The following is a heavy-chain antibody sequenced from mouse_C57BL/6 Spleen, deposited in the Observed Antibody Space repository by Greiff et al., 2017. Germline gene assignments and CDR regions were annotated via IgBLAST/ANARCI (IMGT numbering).Heavy chain of an antibody. CDR3: ARQRGGYAMDY. CDR2: ISSGGSYT. CDR1: GFTFSSYG. J-gene: IGHJ4*01. Sequence: DVMLVESGGDLVKPGGSLKLSCAASGFTFSSYGMSWVRQTPDKRLEWVATISSGGSYTYYPDSVKGRFTISRDNAKNTLYLQMSSLKSEDTAMYYCARQRGGYAMDYWGQGTSVTVSS. V-gene: IGHV5-6*02.